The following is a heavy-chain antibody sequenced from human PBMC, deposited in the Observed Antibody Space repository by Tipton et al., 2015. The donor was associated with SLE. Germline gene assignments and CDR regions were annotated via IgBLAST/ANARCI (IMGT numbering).Heavy chain of an antibody. CDR2: ISYDGSNK. D-gene: IGHD1-26*01. J-gene: IGHJ4*02. Sequence: SLRLSCAASGFTFSSYAMHWVRQAPGKGLEWVAVISYDGSNKYYADSVKGRFTISRDNAKNSLYLQMNSLRAEDTAVFYCARDKVGVTAFDYWGQGTLVTVSS. CDR1: GFTFSSYA. V-gene: IGHV3-30-3*01. CDR3: ARDKVGVTAFDY.